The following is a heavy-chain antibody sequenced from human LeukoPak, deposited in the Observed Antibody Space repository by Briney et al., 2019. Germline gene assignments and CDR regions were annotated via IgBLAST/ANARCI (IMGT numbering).Heavy chain of an antibody. CDR3: ARDRGVRGVIISSLYYFDY. D-gene: IGHD3-10*01. CDR1: GGSFSGYY. J-gene: IGHJ4*02. Sequence: SETLSLTCAVYGGSFSGYYWSWIRQPPGKGLEWIGEINHSGSTNYNPSLKSRVTISVDTSKNQFSLKLSSVTAADTAVYYCARDRGVRGVIISSLYYFDYWGQGTLVTVSS. V-gene: IGHV4-34*01. CDR2: INHSGST.